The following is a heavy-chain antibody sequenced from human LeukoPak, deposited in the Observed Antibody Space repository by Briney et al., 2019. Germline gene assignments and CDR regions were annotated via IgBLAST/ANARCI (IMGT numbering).Heavy chain of an antibody. J-gene: IGHJ4*02. V-gene: IGHV1-2*02. Sequence: ASVKVSCKTSGYTFTGYYIHWVRQAPGQGLEWMGWINPNSGGTNYAQKFQGRVTMTRDTSISTAYMDLSRQRSDDTAVYYCARDNYKDYWGQGTLVTVSS. CDR1: GYTFTGYY. D-gene: IGHD4-11*01. CDR2: INPNSGGT. CDR3: ARDNYKDY.